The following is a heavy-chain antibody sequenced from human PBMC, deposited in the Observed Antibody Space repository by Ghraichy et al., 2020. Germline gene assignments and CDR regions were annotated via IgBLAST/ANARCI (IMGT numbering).Heavy chain of an antibody. J-gene: IGHJ4*02. CDR2: INHSGST. Sequence: SETLSLTCAVYGGSFSGYYWSWIRQPPGKGLEWIGEINHSGSTNYNPSLKSRVTISVDTSKNQFSLKLSSVTAADTAVYYCARGNREEEQQLVDYWGQGTLVTVSS. D-gene: IGHD6-13*01. CDR1: GGSFSGYY. V-gene: IGHV4-34*01. CDR3: ARGNREEEQQLVDY.